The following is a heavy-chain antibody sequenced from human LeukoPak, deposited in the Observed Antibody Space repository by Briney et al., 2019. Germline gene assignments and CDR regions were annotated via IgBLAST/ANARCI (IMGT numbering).Heavy chain of an antibody. CDR1: GFTFSSYG. Sequence: GGSLGLSCAASGFTFSSYGITWVRQAPGKGLEWVSTISATGGSTYYADSVKGRFTISRDDSKDTLYLQMNSLRAEDTAVYYCAKGGYSSGWRNYFDYWGQGTLVTVSS. CDR2: ISATGGST. V-gene: IGHV3-23*01. CDR3: AKGGYSSGWRNYFDY. J-gene: IGHJ4*02. D-gene: IGHD6-19*01.